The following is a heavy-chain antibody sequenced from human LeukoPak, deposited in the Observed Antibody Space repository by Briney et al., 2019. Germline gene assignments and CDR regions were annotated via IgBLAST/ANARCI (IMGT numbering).Heavy chain of an antibody. V-gene: IGHV3-23*01. CDR1: GFTFSNYA. CDR3: AKGKGAYCDGDCSGRIFDS. J-gene: IGHJ4*02. Sequence: PGGSLRLSCAASGFTFSNYAMNWVRRAPGKGLEWVSIITDSGGDTIYADSVKGRFTISRDNSKNTLYLQMSSLRAEDTAVYYCAKGKGAYCDGDCSGRIFDSWGQGTLVTVSS. CDR2: ITDSGGDT. D-gene: IGHD2-21*02.